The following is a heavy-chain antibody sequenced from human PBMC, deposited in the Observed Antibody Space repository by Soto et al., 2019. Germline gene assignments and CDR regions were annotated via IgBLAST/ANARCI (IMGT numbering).Heavy chain of an antibody. Sequence: SETLSLTCTVSGASTSIGGYFWSWIRQHPGKGLEWIGHIYYNGSTYYNPSLKSRLTISVDTSKNEFSLRLTSVTAADTAVYFCATDEYFGSEIDFYYYAMDVWGQGTTVTVSS. J-gene: IGHJ6*02. D-gene: IGHD3-10*01. CDR3: ATDEYFGSEIDFYYYAMDV. CDR2: IYYNGST. CDR1: GASTSIGGYF. V-gene: IGHV4-31*03.